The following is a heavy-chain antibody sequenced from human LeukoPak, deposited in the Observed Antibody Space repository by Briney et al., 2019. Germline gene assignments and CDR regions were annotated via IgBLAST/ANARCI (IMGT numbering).Heavy chain of an antibody. V-gene: IGHV4-59*08. CDR1: GGSISSYY. D-gene: IGHD3-22*01. Sequence: SETLSLTCTASGGSISSYYWSWIRQPPGKGLEWIGYIYYSGSTNYNPSLKSRVTISVDTSKNQFSLKLSSVTAADTAVYYCARHLPTYYYDSSGYYPVAFDIWGQGTMVTVSS. J-gene: IGHJ3*02. CDR2: IYYSGST. CDR3: ARHLPTYYYDSSGYYPVAFDI.